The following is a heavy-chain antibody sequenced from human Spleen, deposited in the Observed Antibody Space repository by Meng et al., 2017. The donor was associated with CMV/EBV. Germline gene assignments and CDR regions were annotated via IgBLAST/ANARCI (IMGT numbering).Heavy chain of an antibody. D-gene: IGHD2-2*01. V-gene: IGHV4-59*01. CDR3: AGAPIVVVPAAPYWYFDL. CDR2: IYYSGST. J-gene: IGHJ2*01. Sequence: GSLRLSCTVSGGSISSYYWSWIRQPPGKGLEWIGYIYYSGSTNYNPSLKSRVTISVDTSKNQFSLKLGSVTAADTAVYYCAGAPIVVVPAAPYWYFDLWGRGTLVTVSS. CDR1: GGSISSYY.